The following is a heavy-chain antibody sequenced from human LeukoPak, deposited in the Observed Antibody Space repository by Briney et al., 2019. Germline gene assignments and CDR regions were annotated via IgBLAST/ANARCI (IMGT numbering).Heavy chain of an antibody. CDR1: GFTFSSYA. CDR2: ISYDGSNK. D-gene: IGHD5-12*01. J-gene: IGHJ4*02. CDR3: ARDTLGGYDYYFDY. Sequence: QPGGSLRLSCAASGFTFSSYAMHWVRQAPGKGLEWVAVISYDGSNKYYADSVKGRFTISRDNSKNTLYLQMNSLRAEDTAVYYCARDTLGGYDYYFDYWGQGTLVTVSS. V-gene: IGHV3-30-3*01.